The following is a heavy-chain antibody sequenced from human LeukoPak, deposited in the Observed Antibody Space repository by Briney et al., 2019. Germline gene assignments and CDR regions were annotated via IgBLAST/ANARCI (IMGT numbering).Heavy chain of an antibody. CDR2: ISSSSSYI. J-gene: IGHJ4*02. CDR1: GFTFSSYS. Sequence: KPGGSLRLSCAASGFTFSSYSMNWVRQAPGKGLEWVSSISSSSSYIYYADSVKGRFTISRDNAKNSLYLQMNSLRAEDTAVYYCARGYCSSTSCLGTSDYWGQGTLVTVSS. CDR3: ARGYCSSTSCLGTSDY. D-gene: IGHD2-2*01. V-gene: IGHV3-21*01.